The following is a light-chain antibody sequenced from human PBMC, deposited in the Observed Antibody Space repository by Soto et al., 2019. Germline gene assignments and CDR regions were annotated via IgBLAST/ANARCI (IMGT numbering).Light chain of an antibody. V-gene: IGKV3-15*01. Sequence: EIVMTQSPATLSVSPGERATLSCRASQSVRSNLAWYQQKPGQAPRLLIYDASTGATGIPARFSGSGSGTEFTLTITSLQPEDFAVYYCQQYNFWPTFGQGTKVDIK. CDR2: DAS. CDR3: QQYNFWPT. J-gene: IGKJ1*01. CDR1: QSVRSN.